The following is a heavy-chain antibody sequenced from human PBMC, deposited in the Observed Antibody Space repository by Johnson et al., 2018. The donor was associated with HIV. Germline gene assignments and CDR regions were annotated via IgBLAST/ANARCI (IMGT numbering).Heavy chain of an antibody. CDR1: GFTFSRYA. J-gene: IGHJ3*02. Sequence: HVQLVESGGGVVQPGRSLRLSCAASGFTFSRYAMHWVRQAPGKGLEWVAVISYDGSNKYYADSVKGRFTISRDNSKNTLYLQMNSLRAEDTAVYYCARSTPRYYAFDIWGQGTMVTVSS. D-gene: IGHD2-2*01. CDR2: ISYDGSNK. CDR3: ARSTPRYYAFDI. V-gene: IGHV3-30*14.